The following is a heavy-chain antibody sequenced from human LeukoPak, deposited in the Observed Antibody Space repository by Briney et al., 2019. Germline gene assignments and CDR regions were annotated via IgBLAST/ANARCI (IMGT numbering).Heavy chain of an antibody. D-gene: IGHD2-15*01. CDR2: IYYSGST. CDR1: GGSISSSSYY. Sequence: SETLSLTCTVSGGSISSSSYYWGWIRQPPGKGLEWIGSIYYSGSTYYNPSLKSRVTISVDTSKNQFSLKLSSVTAADTAVYYCARVAGSMVVAATRDYYYMDVWGKGTTVTVSS. CDR3: ARVAGSMVVAATRDYYYMDV. J-gene: IGHJ6*03. V-gene: IGHV4-39*07.